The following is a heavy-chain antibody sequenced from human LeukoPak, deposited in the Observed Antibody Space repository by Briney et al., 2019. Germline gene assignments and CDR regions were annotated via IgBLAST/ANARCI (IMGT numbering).Heavy chain of an antibody. Sequence: ASVKVSCKASGYTFTGNYMHWVRRAPGQGLEWMGWIIPNSGGTNYAQKFQGRVTMTRDTSISTAYMELSGLRSDDTAVYYCARDGPMPYDYWGQGTLVTVSS. J-gene: IGHJ4*02. CDR3: ARDGPMPYDY. V-gene: IGHV1-2*02. CDR2: IIPNSGGT. CDR1: GYTFTGNY. D-gene: IGHD2-2*01.